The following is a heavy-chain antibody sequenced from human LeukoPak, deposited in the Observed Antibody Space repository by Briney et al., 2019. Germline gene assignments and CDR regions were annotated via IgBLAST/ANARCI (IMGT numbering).Heavy chain of an antibody. CDR2: IDPSDSYT. J-gene: IGHJ2*01. CDR3: ARQPGMTAKSWYFDL. CDR1: GYSFTSYW. V-gene: IGHV5-10-1*01. D-gene: IGHD1-14*01. Sequence: GESLKISCKASGYSFTSYWITWVRQMPGKGLECMGKIDPSDSYTYYSPSFQGHVTISADRTISTAYLQWSSLKASDTAMYYCARQPGMTAKSWYFDLWGRGTLVTVSS.